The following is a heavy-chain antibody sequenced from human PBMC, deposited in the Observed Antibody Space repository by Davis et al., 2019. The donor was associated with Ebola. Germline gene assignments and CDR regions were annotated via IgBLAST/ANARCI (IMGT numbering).Heavy chain of an antibody. D-gene: IGHD5-18*01. J-gene: IGHJ6*04. Sequence: SETLSLTCTVSGGSISSGGYYWSWIRQHPGKGLEWIGYIYYSGSTYYNPSLKSRVTISVDTSKNQFSLKLSSVTAADTAVYYCARDDVYSGYRPLYYGMDVWGKGTTVTVSS. CDR3: ARDDVYSGYRPLYYGMDV. CDR1: GGSISSGGYY. CDR2: IYYSGST. V-gene: IGHV4-31*03.